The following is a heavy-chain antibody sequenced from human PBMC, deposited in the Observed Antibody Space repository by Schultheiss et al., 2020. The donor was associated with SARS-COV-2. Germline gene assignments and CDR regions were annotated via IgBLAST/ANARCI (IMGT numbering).Heavy chain of an antibody. Sequence: SETLSLTCTVSGGSVSSADYYWSWIRQSPGKGLEWIGYIYYSGSTYYNPSLKSRVTISVDTSKNQFSLKLSSVTAADTAVYYCARVIGEWELRFDYWGQGTLVTVSS. CDR1: GGSVSSADYY. D-gene: IGHD1-26*01. V-gene: IGHV4-30-4*01. CDR3: ARVIGEWELRFDY. CDR2: IYYSGST. J-gene: IGHJ4*02.